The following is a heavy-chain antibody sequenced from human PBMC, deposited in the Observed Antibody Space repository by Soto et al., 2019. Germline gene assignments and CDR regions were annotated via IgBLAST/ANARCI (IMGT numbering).Heavy chain of an antibody. D-gene: IGHD2-2*01. J-gene: IGHJ4*02. V-gene: IGHV2-5*01. Sequence: SGPTLVKPTQTLTLTCAFSGFSLSTTGVGVGWIRQPPGEALEWLALIFWNDDTRYNPSLKSRRSITQDASKNQVVLTMTNMDPVDTATYFCARDTSRVPRACDYWGQGTLVTVSS. CDR1: GFSLSTTGVG. CDR2: IFWNDDT. CDR3: ARDTSRVPRACDY.